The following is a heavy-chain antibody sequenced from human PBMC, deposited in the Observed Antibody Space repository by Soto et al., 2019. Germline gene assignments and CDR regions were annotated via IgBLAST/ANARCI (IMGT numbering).Heavy chain of an antibody. Sequence: QVQLVQSGAEVKKPGASVKVSCKASGYTFTSYDIKWVRQATGQGLEWMGWMNPSTGSTGFAQKFQGRVTMISNTSISTAYLELSSLTSEDTVVYYCARGRLVAGTVDYWGQGTLVTVSS. CDR2: MNPSTGST. CDR3: ARGRLVAGTVDY. D-gene: IGHD6-19*01. J-gene: IGHJ4*02. V-gene: IGHV1-8*01. CDR1: GYTFTSYD.